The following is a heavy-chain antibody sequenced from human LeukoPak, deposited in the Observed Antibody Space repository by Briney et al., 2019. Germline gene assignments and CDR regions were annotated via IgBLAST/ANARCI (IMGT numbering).Heavy chain of an antibody. CDR1: GFTFSSYW. V-gene: IGHV3-7*01. CDR2: IKQDGSEK. J-gene: IGHJ6*03. D-gene: IGHD1-1*01. Sequence: PGGSLRLSCAASGFTFSSYWMSWVRQAPGKGREWVANIKQDGSEKYYVDSVKGRFTISRDNAKNSLYLQMNSLRAEDTAVYYCARDLGTKDYYYMDVWGKGTTATVSS. CDR3: ARDLGTKDYYYMDV.